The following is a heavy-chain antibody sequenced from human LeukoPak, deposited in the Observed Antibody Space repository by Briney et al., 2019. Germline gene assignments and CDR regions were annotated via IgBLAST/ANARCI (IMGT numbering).Heavy chain of an antibody. Sequence: SVKVSFKASGGTFSSYAISWVRQAPGQGLEWMGGIIPIFGTANYAQKFQGRVTITADESTSTAYMELSSLRSEDTAVYYCARERGYSRKAFDIWGQGTMVTVSS. CDR3: ARERGYSRKAFDI. J-gene: IGHJ3*02. V-gene: IGHV1-69*13. D-gene: IGHD5-12*01. CDR2: IIPIFGTA. CDR1: GGTFSSYA.